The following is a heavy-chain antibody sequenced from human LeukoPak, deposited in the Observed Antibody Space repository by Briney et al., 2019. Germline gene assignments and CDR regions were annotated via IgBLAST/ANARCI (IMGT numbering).Heavy chain of an antibody. V-gene: IGHV3-21*01. J-gene: IGHJ3*02. Sequence: GGSLRLSCAASGFIFSGYSMNWVRQAPGKGLEWVSSISSSSSSIYYADSVKVRFTISRDNSKNTLYLQMDSLRAEDTAVYSCAKDFTIFGAAGWAFDIWGQGTMVTVSS. CDR2: ISSSSSSI. CDR3: AKDFTIFGAAGWAFDI. CDR1: GFIFSGYS. D-gene: IGHD3-3*01.